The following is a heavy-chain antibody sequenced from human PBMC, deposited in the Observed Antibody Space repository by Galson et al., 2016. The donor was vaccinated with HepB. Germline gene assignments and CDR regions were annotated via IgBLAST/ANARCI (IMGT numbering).Heavy chain of an antibody. CDR2: ISGSGHST. D-gene: IGHD3-9*01. CDR1: VFTFSSYT. J-gene: IGHJ6*03. CDR3: SKGPFESEYYSYMDV. V-gene: IGHV3-23*01. Sequence: SLRLSCAASVFTFSSYTMNWVRQAPGQGLEWVSTISGSGHSTYHADSVKGRFTISRDNSKKTLYLQMNSLRAEDTAVYYCSKGPFESEYYSYMDVWGKGTTVTVSS.